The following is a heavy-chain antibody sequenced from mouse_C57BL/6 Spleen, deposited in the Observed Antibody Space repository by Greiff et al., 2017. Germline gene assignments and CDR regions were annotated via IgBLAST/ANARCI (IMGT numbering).Heavy chain of an antibody. CDR3: ERQGSGYWYFDV. D-gene: IGHD1-3*01. V-gene: IGHV5-6*01. Sequence: EVKLMESGGDLVKPGGSLKLSCAASGFTFSSYGMSWVRQTPDQRLEWVATINSGGSYTYYPDSVKGRFTISRDNAKNTLYLQMSSLKSEDTAVYYCERQGSGYWYFDVWGTGTTVTVSS. CDR1: GFTFSSYG. J-gene: IGHJ1*03. CDR2: INSGGSYT.